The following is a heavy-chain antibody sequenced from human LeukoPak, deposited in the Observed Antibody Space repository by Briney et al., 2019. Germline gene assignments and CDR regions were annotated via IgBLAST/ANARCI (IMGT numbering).Heavy chain of an antibody. D-gene: IGHD2-15*01. J-gene: IGHJ4*02. CDR3: AREGSGSRPLDY. CDR1: GGSISSYY. CDR2: IYTSGST. Sequence: ASETLSLTCTVSGGSISSYYWSWIRQPAGKGREWIGRIYTSGSTNYNPSLKSRVTMSVDTSMNQFSLKLSSVTAADTAVYYCAREGSGSRPLDYWGQGTLVTVSS. V-gene: IGHV4-4*07.